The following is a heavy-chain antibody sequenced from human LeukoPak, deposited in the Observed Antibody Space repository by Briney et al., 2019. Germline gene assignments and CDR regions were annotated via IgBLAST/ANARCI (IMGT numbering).Heavy chain of an antibody. J-gene: IGHJ4*02. Sequence: ASVKVSCKASGYTFTGYYIHWVRQAPGQGLEWMGWINPNSGGTNYAQKFQGRVTMTRDTSISTAYMELSRLRSDDTAVYYCARDVAVAEDYFDYWGQGTLVTVSS. V-gene: IGHV1-2*02. CDR2: INPNSGGT. D-gene: IGHD2-21*02. CDR1: GYTFTGYY. CDR3: ARDVAVAEDYFDY.